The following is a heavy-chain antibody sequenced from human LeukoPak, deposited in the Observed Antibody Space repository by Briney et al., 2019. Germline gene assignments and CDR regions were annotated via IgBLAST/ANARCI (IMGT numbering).Heavy chain of an antibody. CDR2: ISAYNGNT. V-gene: IGHV1-18*01. CDR3: ARPRLDDSSGSPFDY. Sequence: ASVKVSCKASGYTFTSYGISWVRQAPGQGLEWMGWISAYNGNTNYAQKLQGRVTMTRDTSTSTVYMELSSLRSEDTAVYYCARPRLDDSSGSPFDYWGQGTLVTVSS. J-gene: IGHJ4*02. D-gene: IGHD3-22*01. CDR1: GYTFTSYG.